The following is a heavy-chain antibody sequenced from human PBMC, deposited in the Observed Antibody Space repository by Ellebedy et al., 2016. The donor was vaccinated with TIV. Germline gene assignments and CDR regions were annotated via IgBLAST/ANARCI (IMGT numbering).Heavy chain of an antibody. Sequence: GGSLRLSXAASGFTFGSYGMHWVRQAPSKGLEWVAVLWYDGTSKHYADSAKGRFTISRDNSKNTLYLQMNSLRVEDTAVYYCARGYDIFDYWGQGTLVTVSS. V-gene: IGHV3-33*01. CDR1: GFTFGSYG. CDR2: LWYDGTSK. J-gene: IGHJ4*02. D-gene: IGHD5-12*01. CDR3: ARGYDIFDY.